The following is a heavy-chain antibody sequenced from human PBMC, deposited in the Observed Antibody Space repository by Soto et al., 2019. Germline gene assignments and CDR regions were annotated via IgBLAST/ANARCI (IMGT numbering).Heavy chain of an antibody. CDR1: EFSLSGQY. J-gene: IGHJ4*02. D-gene: IGHD2-2*01. CDR2: TVNKDFSYTT. Sequence: EGQLVESGGGLVQPGGSLRLSCTSSEFSLSGQYLDWVRQAPGQGLEWVGRTVNKDFSYTTEYAAAVKGRFTISRDDSENSLYLQMTSLRTDDTAVYYCVRERYAGFEYWGQGALVTVSS. CDR3: VRERYAGFEY. V-gene: IGHV3-72*01.